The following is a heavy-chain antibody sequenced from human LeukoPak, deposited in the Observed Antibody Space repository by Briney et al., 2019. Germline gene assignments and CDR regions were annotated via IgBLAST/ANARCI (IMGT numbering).Heavy chain of an antibody. V-gene: IGHV1-69*05. Sequence: SVKVSCKASGGTFSSYAISRVRQAPGQGLEWMGGIIPIFGTANYAQKFQGRVTITTDESTSTAYMELSSLRSEDTAVYYCARTQPLDCGGDCYHRIEEYYFDYWGQGTLVTVSS. CDR3: ARTQPLDCGGDCYHRIEEYYFDY. CDR1: GGTFSSYA. D-gene: IGHD2-21*02. J-gene: IGHJ4*02. CDR2: IIPIFGTA.